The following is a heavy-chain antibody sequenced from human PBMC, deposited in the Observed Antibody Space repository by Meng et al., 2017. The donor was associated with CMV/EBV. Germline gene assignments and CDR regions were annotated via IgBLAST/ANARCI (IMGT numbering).Heavy chain of an antibody. D-gene: IGHD3-10*01. V-gene: IGHV3-9*01. CDR1: GFSFDDYA. J-gene: IGHJ2*01. CDR2: ISWNSGSI. Sequence: LKISCAASGFSFDDYAMHLLQQAPGQGLEWVSGISWNSGSIGSADSVKGRFTISRDNAKNSLYLQMNSLRAEDTALYYCAKDSHYYGLGWYFDLWGRGTLVTVSS. CDR3: AKDSHYYGLGWYFDL.